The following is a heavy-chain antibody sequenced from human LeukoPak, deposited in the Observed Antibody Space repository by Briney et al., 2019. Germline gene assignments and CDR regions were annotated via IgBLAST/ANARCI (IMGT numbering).Heavy chain of an antibody. CDR3: ARSGRYYDYVWGSYRLYYFDY. CDR1: GGSFGGYY. CDR2: INHSGST. D-gene: IGHD3-16*02. J-gene: IGHJ4*02. V-gene: IGHV4-34*01. Sequence: SETLSLTCAVYGGSFGGYYWSWIRQPPGKGLEWIGEINHSGSTNYNPSLKSRVTISVDTSKNQFSLKLSSVTAADTAVYYCARSGRYYDYVWGSYRLYYFDYWGQGTLVTVSS.